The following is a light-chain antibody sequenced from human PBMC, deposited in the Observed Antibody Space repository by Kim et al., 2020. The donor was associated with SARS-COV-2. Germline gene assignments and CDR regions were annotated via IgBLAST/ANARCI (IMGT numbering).Light chain of an antibody. CDR3: AAWDDSLSGWV. V-gene: IGLV1-47*01. CDR2: RNN. Sequence: GQRVTISCSGSSSNIGSNYVYWYQTVPGTAPKLLIHRNNQRPSGVPDRFSGSKSGTSASLAISGLRSEDEADYYCAAWDDSLSGWVFGGGTKLTVL. J-gene: IGLJ3*02. CDR1: SSNIGSNY.